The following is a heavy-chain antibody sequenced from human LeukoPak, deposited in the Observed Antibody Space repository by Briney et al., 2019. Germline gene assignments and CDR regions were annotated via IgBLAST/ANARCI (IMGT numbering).Heavy chain of an antibody. CDR2: INPNSGGT. CDR3: ARVRDSAGNYYYYGMDV. V-gene: IGHV1-2*02. CDR1: GYTFTGYY. Sequence: ASVKVSCKASGYTFTGYYMHWVRQAPGQGLEWMGWINPNSGGTNYAQKFQGRVTMTRDTYIRTAYMELSRLRSDDTAVYYCARVRDSAGNYYYYGMDVWGQGITVTVSS. J-gene: IGHJ6*02. D-gene: IGHD6-19*01.